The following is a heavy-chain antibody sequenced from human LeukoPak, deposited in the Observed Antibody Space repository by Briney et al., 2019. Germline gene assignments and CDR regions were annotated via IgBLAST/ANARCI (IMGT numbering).Heavy chain of an antibody. D-gene: IGHD3-3*01. CDR3: AREASGYYHVFDS. J-gene: IGHJ4*02. Sequence: PGGSLRLSCAASGFTFRKYIMNWVRQAPGKGLEWVSYITNSGRSTKYADAVKGRFTISRDNAKQSVYLEMTDLRAEDTAVYYCAREASGYYHVFDSWGQGTLVIVSS. CDR2: ITNSGRST. CDR1: GFTFRKYI. V-gene: IGHV3-48*04.